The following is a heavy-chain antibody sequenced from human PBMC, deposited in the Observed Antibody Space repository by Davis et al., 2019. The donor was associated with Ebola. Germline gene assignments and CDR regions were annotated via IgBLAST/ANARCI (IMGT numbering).Heavy chain of an antibody. J-gene: IGHJ4*02. V-gene: IGHV4-59*01. CDR3: ASTPSSYGDSDY. Sequence: MPSETLSLTCTVSGGSISSYYWSWIWQPPGKGLEWIGYIYYSGSTNYNPSLKSRVTISVDTSKNQFSLKLSSVTAADTAVYYCASTPSSYGDSDYWGQGTLVTVSS. CDR1: GGSISSYY. D-gene: IGHD4-17*01. CDR2: IYYSGST.